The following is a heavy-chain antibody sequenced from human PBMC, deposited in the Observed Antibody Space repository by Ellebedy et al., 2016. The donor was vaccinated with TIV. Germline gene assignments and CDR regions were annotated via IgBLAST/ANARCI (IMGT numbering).Heavy chain of an antibody. Sequence: LRLSCPVSGDSIGGRDYSWAWIRQPPGKALEWLARIDWDDDTFYNTSLKTRLTISKDTSKNQVVLTMTVMEPVDTATYYCARISRDAFDIWGQGTMVIVSS. V-gene: IGHV2-70*16. J-gene: IGHJ3*02. CDR2: IDWDDDT. CDR1: GDSIGGRDYS. CDR3: ARISRDAFDI.